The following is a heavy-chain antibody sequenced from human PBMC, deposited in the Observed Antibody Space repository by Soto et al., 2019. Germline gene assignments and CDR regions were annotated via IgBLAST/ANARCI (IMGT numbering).Heavy chain of an antibody. D-gene: IGHD1-7*01. CDR1: GFTFSSRG. Sequence: QVQLVESGGGVIQPGRSLRLACAASGFTFSSRGMHWVRQAPGKGLEWVAIISHDANNKFYADSVMGRFTISRDNSKNTLYLEMNSLRAEDTAVYYCVKEDGNYVFDYWGQGTLVTVSA. CDR2: ISHDANNK. J-gene: IGHJ4*02. V-gene: IGHV3-30*18. CDR3: VKEDGNYVFDY.